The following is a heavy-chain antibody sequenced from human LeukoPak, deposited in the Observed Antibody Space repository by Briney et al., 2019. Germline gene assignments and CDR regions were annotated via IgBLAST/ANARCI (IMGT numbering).Heavy chain of an antibody. CDR1: GGSISSYY. V-gene: IGHV4-59*01. Sequence: PSETLSLTCTVSGGSISSYYWSWIRQPPGKGLEWIGYIYYSGSTNYNPSLKSRVTISVDTSKSQFSLKLSSVTAADTAVYYCARAVTEYYDSSGYYPYYFDYWGQGTLVTVSS. CDR2: IYYSGST. J-gene: IGHJ4*02. CDR3: ARAVTEYYDSSGYYPYYFDY. D-gene: IGHD3-22*01.